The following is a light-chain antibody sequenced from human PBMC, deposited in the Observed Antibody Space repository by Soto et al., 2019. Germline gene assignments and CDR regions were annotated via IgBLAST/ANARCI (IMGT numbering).Light chain of an antibody. CDR2: GAS. CDR1: QSVRSN. V-gene: IGKV3-15*01. CDR3: QHYNTWPLT. Sequence: EVVMTQFPATLSVSPGERATLSCRASQSVRSNLAWYQQEPGRAPRLLIYGASTRATDIPARFSGSGSGTEFTLTISSLQSEDSAVYYCQHYNTWPLTFGGGTRVEIK. J-gene: IGKJ4*01.